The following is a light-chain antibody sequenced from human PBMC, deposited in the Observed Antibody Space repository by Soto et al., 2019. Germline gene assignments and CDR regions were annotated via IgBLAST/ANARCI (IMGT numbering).Light chain of an antibody. J-gene: IGLJ2*01. CDR3: QSYDSSLSGSV. CDR2: GNS. Sequence: QSALTQPASVSGSPGQSITISCTGANSDIGDWNYVSWYQQSPGKAPKLLIYGNSNRPSGVPDRFSGSKSGTSASLAITGLQAEDEADYYCQSYDSSLSGSVFGGGTKLTVL. V-gene: IGLV1-40*01. CDR1: NSDIGDWNY.